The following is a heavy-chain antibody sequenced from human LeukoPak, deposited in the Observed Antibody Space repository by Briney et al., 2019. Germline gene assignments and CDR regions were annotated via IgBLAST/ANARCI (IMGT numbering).Heavy chain of an antibody. CDR3: AGLFRGYGMDV. J-gene: IGHJ6*04. D-gene: IGHD3-16*01. V-gene: IGHV3-30*03. Sequence: PGGSLRLSCAASGFTFSSYGMHWVRQAPGKGLEWVAVISYDGSNKYYADSVKGRFTISRDNSKNTLYLQMNSLRAEDTAVYYCAGLFRGYGMDVWGKGTTVTVSS. CDR1: GFTFSSYG. CDR2: ISYDGSNK.